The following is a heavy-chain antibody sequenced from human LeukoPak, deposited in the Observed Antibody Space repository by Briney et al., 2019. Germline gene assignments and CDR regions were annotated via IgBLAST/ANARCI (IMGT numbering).Heavy chain of an antibody. V-gene: IGHV3-64*01. Sequence: PGGSLRLSSAASGFTFSSHAMHWVRQAPGKGLEYVSAISSNGGSTYYANSVKGRFTISRDNSKNTLYLQMGSLRAEDMAVYYCARGANNDAFDIWGQGTMVTVSS. CDR3: ARGANNDAFDI. D-gene: IGHD1/OR15-1a*01. CDR2: ISSNGGST. J-gene: IGHJ3*02. CDR1: GFTFSSHA.